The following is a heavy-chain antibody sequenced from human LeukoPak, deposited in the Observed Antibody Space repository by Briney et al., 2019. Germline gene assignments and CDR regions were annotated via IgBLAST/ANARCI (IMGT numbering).Heavy chain of an antibody. D-gene: IGHD1-1*01. CDR3: TRGRGGTIDRGYMDY. J-gene: IGHJ4*02. V-gene: IGHV4-4*07. CDR2: IYASGST. Sequence: SETLSLTCTVSGGSISSYYWSWIRQPAGKGLEWIGRIYASGSTNYNPSLKSRVTMSVDTSKNQLSLKLTSVTAADTAVYYCTRGRGGTIDRGYMDYWGQGTLVTVSS. CDR1: GGSISSYY.